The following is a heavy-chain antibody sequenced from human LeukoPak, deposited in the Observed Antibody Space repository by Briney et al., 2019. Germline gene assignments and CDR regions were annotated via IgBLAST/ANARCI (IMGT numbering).Heavy chain of an antibody. CDR3: AKHSRNRVGTSTDWFDP. CDR2: MSGSSANT. J-gene: IGHJ5*02. CDR1: GFTFTNNA. Sequence: GASLRLSCLVSGFTFTNNAMSWVRQAPGKGLEWVSAMSGSSANTYYAASVKGRFTISRDSSKYTLYLQMNSLRVEDTAVYYCAKHSRNRVGTSTDWFDPWGQGTLVTVSS. V-gene: IGHV3-23*01. D-gene: IGHD1-26*01.